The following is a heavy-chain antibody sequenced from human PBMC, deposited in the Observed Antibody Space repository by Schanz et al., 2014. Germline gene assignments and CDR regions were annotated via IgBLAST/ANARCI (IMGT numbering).Heavy chain of an antibody. V-gene: IGHV3-74*01. CDR3: ARGASRDYFAMDV. J-gene: IGHJ6*02. CDR2: VSRDGSET. CDR1: GFTFNTSW. Sequence: EVQLVTSGGDLVQPGGSLRLSCAASGFTFNTSWFHWVCQPPGKGLLWVSRVSRDGSETTYVDSVRGRFTISRDTAKNTVFLQMNNLRAEDTAVYYCARGASRDYFAMDVWGQGTTVTVSS.